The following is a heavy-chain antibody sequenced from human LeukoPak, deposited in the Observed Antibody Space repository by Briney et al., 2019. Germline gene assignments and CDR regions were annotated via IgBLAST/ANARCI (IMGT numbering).Heavy chain of an antibody. V-gene: IGHV1-46*01. CDR3: ARLAKVPAANKVVDY. CDR1: GYTFTSYY. CDR2: INPSGGST. Sequence: GASVKVSCKASGYTFTSYYMHWVRQAPGQGLEWMGIINPSGGSTSYAQKFQGRVTMTRDTSKNQFSLKLSSVTAADTAVYYCARLAKVPAANKVVDYWGQGTLVTVSS. J-gene: IGHJ4*02. D-gene: IGHD2-2*01.